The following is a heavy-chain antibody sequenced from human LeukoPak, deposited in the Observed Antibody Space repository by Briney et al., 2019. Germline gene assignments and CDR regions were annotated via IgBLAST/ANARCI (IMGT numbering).Heavy chain of an antibody. D-gene: IGHD4-17*01. CDR3: TTLFPDYGDYDAFDI. CDR1: GFTFSSYA. V-gene: IGHV3-15*01. J-gene: IGHJ3*02. CDR2: IKSKTDGGTT. Sequence: GGSLRLSCAASGFTFSSYAMSWVRQAPGKGLEWVGRIKSKTDGGTTDYAAPVKGRFTISRDDSKNTLYLQMNSLKTEDTAVYYCTTLFPDYGDYDAFDIWGQGTMVTVSS.